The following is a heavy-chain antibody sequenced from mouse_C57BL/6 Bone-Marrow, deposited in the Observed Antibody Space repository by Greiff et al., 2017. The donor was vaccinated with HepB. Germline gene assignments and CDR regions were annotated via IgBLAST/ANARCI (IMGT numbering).Heavy chain of an antibody. J-gene: IGHJ3*01. CDR1: GFNIKDDY. V-gene: IGHV14-4*01. D-gene: IGHD2-4*01. Sequence: EVQVVESGAELVRPGASVKLSCTASGFNIKDDYMHWVKQRPEQGLEWIGWIDPENGDTEYASKFQGKATITADTSSNTAYLHLSSLTSEDTAVYYCTTYDYDGPYWGQGTRVTVSA. CDR3: TTYDYDGPY. CDR2: IDPENGDT.